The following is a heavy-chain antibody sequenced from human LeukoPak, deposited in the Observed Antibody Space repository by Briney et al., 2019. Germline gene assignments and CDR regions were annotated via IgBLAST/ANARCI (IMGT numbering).Heavy chain of an antibody. V-gene: IGHV1-2*02. Sequence: GASVKVSCKASGYTXTGYYMHWVRQAPGQGLEWMGWINPNSGGTNYAQKFQGRVTMTRDTSISTAYMELSRLRSDDTAVYYCALTIAVAGQIDYWGQGTLVTVSS. D-gene: IGHD6-19*01. J-gene: IGHJ4*02. CDR3: ALTIAVAGQIDY. CDR2: INPNSGGT. CDR1: GYTXTGYY.